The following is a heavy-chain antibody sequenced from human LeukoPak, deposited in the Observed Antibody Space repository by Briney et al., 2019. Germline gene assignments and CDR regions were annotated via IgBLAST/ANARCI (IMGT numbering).Heavy chain of an antibody. V-gene: IGHV4-30-2*01. CDR2: IYHSGST. J-gene: IGHJ5*02. Sequence: SQTLSLTCAVFGGSISSGGYSWSWIRQPPGKGLEWIGYIYHSGSTYYNPSLKSRVTISVDRSKNQFSLKLSSVTAADTAVYYCARGYYDILTGYYGWFDPWGQGTLVTVSS. CDR3: ARGYYDILTGYYGWFDP. D-gene: IGHD3-9*01. CDR1: GGSISSGGYS.